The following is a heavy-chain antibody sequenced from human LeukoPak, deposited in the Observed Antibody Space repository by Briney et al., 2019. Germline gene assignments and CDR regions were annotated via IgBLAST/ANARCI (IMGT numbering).Heavy chain of an antibody. CDR3: AKIGLGSSSWWYFDY. D-gene: IGHD6-13*01. V-gene: IGHV3-30*02. J-gene: IGHJ4*02. CDR2: IRFDGINK. CDR1: GFTFSTYG. Sequence: GGSLRLSCAAFGFTFSTYGIHWVRQAPGKGLEWVALIRFDGINKFYADSVKGRFTVSRDNSKNTVHLQMSSLRAEDTAVYYCAKIGLGSSSWWYFDYWGQGALVTVSS.